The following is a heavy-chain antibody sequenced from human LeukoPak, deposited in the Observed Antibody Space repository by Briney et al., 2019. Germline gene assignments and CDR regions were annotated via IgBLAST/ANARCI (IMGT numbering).Heavy chain of an antibody. CDR1: GFTFSSYA. Sequence: GGSLRLSCAASGFTFSSYAMSWVRQAPGKGLEGVSAISGSGGSTYYADSVKGRFTISRDNSKNTLYLQMNSLRTEDRAVYYCAKDPHIAAAGSDYWGQGTLVTVSS. D-gene: IGHD6-13*01. J-gene: IGHJ4*02. CDR3: AKDPHIAAAGSDY. V-gene: IGHV3-23*01. CDR2: ISGSGGST.